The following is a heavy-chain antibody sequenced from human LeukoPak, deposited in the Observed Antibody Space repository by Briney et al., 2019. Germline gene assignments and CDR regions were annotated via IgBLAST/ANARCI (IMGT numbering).Heavy chain of an antibody. V-gene: IGHV4-59*12. D-gene: IGHD6-13*01. CDR1: GGSISSYY. Sequence: PSETLSLTCTVSGGSISSYYWSWIRQPPGKGLEWIGYIYYSGSTNYNPPLKSRVPMSVDTSKNHLSLNLGPVTAADTAVYYCARAAGAAGGQYFDYWGQGTLVTVSS. J-gene: IGHJ4*02. CDR2: IYYSGST. CDR3: ARAAGAAGGQYFDY.